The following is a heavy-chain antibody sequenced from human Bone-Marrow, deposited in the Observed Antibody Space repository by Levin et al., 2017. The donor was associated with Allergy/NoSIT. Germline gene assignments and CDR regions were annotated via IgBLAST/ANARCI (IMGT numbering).Heavy chain of an antibody. Sequence: GGSLRLSCAASGFTVSNVWMNWVRQTPEKGLEWIGRIKRETAGGTTDFAAPVKGRFTISRDDSKNTVYMQINSLKTEDTAVYYCTTVLRCSEGVCSFTGSFFDSWGQGAPVTVSS. CDR2: IKRETAGGTT. V-gene: IGHV3-15*01. D-gene: IGHD2-8*01. CDR1: GFTVSNVW. CDR3: TTVLRCSEGVCSFTGSFFDS. J-gene: IGHJ4*02.